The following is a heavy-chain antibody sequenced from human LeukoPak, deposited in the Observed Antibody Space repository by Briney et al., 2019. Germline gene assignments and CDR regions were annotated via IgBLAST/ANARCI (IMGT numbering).Heavy chain of an antibody. V-gene: IGHV3-74*01. Sequence: GGSLRLSCAASGFTFSDYWMHWVRQAPGKGLVWVSRVNRDGSSTSYADSVKGRFTISRDNAKNTLSPQMNSLRAEDTAVYYCARDRSISAAGDTYWGQGTLVTVSS. J-gene: IGHJ4*02. CDR3: ARDRSISAAGDTY. D-gene: IGHD6-13*01. CDR2: VNRDGSST. CDR1: GFTFSDYW.